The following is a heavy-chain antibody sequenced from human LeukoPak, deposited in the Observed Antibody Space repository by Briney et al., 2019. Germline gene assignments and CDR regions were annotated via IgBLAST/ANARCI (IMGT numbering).Heavy chain of an antibody. D-gene: IGHD4-23*01. J-gene: IGHJ4*02. Sequence: SVKLLCNVCRHTFPLHYMHCARRPPGHRLESMGWIKPRCDGTNDAQTYKRRVTMTRDTYISTAYMELSRLTSDDTAVCYCTRSPTVTYAGVWGQGTLVTVSS. CDR2: IKPRCDGT. CDR3: TRSPTVTYAGV. CDR1: RHTFPLHY. V-gene: IGHV1-2*02.